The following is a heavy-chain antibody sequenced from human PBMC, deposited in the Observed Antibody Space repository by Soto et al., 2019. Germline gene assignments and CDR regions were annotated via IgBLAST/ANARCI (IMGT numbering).Heavy chain of an antibody. D-gene: IGHD2-2*01. CDR2: INPSGGST. CDR3: GRDGTNRLQWTRVPAASYYFDY. V-gene: IGHV1-46*01. CDR1: GYTFTSYY. Sequence: ASVKVSCKASGYTFTSYYMHWVRQAPGQGLEWMGIINPSGGSTSYAQKFQGRVTMTRDTSTSTVYMELSSLRSEDTAVYYCGRDGTNRLQWTRVPAASYYFDYWGQGTLVTVSS. J-gene: IGHJ4*02.